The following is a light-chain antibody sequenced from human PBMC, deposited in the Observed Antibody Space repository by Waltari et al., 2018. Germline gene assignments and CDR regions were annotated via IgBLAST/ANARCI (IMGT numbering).Light chain of an antibody. Sequence: ELVLTQSPGTLSLSPGERATLSCRASQTVRTTYLAWYEQKPGQAPILLIYGASSRATGIPDRFSGSGSGTDFSLTISSLEPEDFAVYYCQQYDISPLTFGGGTKVEIK. V-gene: IGKV3-20*01. CDR2: GAS. J-gene: IGKJ4*01. CDR1: QTVRTTY. CDR3: QQYDISPLT.